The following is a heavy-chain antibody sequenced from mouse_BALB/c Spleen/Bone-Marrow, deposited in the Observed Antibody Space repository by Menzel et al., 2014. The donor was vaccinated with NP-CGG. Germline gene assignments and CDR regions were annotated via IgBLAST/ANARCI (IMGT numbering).Heavy chain of an antibody. CDR1: GFNIKDTY. CDR3: ANYYYGISYGFAY. Sequence: VQLQQPGAELVKPGASVKLSCTASGFNIKDTYMHWVKQRPEQGLEWIGRIDPANGNTKYDPKFQGKATITADTSSNTAYLQLSSLTSEDTAVYYCANYYYGISYGFAYWGQGTLVTVSA. D-gene: IGHD1-1*01. CDR2: IDPANGNT. V-gene: IGHV14-3*02. J-gene: IGHJ3*01.